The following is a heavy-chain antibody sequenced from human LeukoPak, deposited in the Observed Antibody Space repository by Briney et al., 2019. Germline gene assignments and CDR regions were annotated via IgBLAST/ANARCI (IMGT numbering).Heavy chain of an antibody. J-gene: IGHJ4*02. CDR3: ARVLSVGATDY. Sequence: PSETLSLTCTVSGGSISSYYWSWLRQPPGKGLEWIGYIYYSGSTNYNPSLKSRVTISVDTSKNQFSLKLSSVTAADTAVYYCARVLSVGATDYWGQGTLVTVSS. D-gene: IGHD1-26*01. CDR1: GGSISSYY. V-gene: IGHV4-59*12. CDR2: IYYSGST.